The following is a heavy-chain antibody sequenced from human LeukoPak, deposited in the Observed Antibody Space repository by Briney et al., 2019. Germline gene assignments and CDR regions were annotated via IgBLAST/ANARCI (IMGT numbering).Heavy chain of an antibody. CDR2: IYIDGTT. CDR3: ARGPRCSFY. D-gene: IGHD2-15*01. CDR1: GFTVSSNY. J-gene: IGHJ4*02. Sequence: GGSLRLSCAASGFTVSSNYMTWVRQAPGKGLEWISVIYIDGTTYYADSVKGRFTISRDQANNTLYLQMNTLRDEDTAVYYCARGPRCSFYWGQGTLVSVPS. V-gene: IGHV3-53*01.